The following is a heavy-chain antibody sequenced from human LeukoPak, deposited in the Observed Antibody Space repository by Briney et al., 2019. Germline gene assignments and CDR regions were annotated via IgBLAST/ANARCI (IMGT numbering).Heavy chain of an antibody. Sequence: GGSLRLSCAASGFIFSSYSMNWVRQAPGKGLEWVSSISSGSSYRYYADSVKGRFSISRDNSKNSLYLQMNSLRAEDTAVYYCAKGDTTWELPHDYWGQGTLVTVSS. CDR1: GFIFSSYS. CDR3: AKGDTTWELPHDY. CDR2: ISSGSSYR. J-gene: IGHJ4*02. D-gene: IGHD1-26*01. V-gene: IGHV3-21*04.